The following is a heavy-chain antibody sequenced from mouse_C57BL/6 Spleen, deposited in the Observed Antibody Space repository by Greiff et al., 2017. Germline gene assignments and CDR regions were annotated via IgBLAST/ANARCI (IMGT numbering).Heavy chain of an antibody. CDR1: GYTFTSYW. CDR3: ARFYYGSSYFYWYFDV. Sequence: VQLQQPGAELVRPGTSVKLSCKASGYTFTSYWMHWVKQRPGQGLEWIGVIDPSDSYTNYNQKFKGKATLTVDTSSSTAYMQLSSLTSEDSAVYYCARFYYGSSYFYWYFDVWGTGTTVTVSS. J-gene: IGHJ1*03. CDR2: IDPSDSYT. V-gene: IGHV1-59*01. D-gene: IGHD1-1*01.